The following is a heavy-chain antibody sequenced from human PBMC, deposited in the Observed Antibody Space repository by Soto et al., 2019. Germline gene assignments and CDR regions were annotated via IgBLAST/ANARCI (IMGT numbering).Heavy chain of an antibody. Sequence: EVQLVESGGGLVQPGGSLRLSCAASGFTFRNHWMSWVRQAPGKGLEWVANIRQDGNENYYVDSVNGRFTTSSDNTKNLFYLPMNSLRAEDTAVYYCAGDHIDCWKFDSWGRGILVTVSS. D-gene: IGHD2-21*01. CDR3: AGDHIDCWKFDS. CDR2: IRQDGNEN. V-gene: IGHV3-7*01. J-gene: IGHJ4*02. CDR1: GFTFRNHW.